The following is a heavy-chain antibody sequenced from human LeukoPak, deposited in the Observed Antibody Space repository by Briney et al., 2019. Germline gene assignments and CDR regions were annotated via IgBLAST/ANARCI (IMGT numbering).Heavy chain of an antibody. J-gene: IGHJ4*02. CDR1: GFTFSSYA. D-gene: IGHD3-22*01. CDR3: ASAVVIDITNIPFDY. V-gene: IGHV3-30*01. CDR2: ISYDGSNK. Sequence: PGGSLRLSCAASGFTFSSYAMHWVRQAPGKGLEWVAVISYDGSNKYYADSVKGRFTISRDNSKNTLYLQMNSLRAEDTAVYYCASAVVIDITNIPFDYWGQGTLVTVSS.